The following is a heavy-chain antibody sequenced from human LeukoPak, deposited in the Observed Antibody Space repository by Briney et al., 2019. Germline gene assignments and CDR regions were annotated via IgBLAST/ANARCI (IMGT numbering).Heavy chain of an antibody. V-gene: IGHV3-33*08. D-gene: IGHD3-3*01. J-gene: IGHJ6*02. CDR3: ARDGPDFWSPYGMDV. CDR1: GFTLSNYG. CDR2: IWYDGSNK. Sequence: GGSLRLSCAASGFTLSNYGMHWVRQAPGKGLEWVAVIWYDGSNKYYADSVKGRFTISRDNSKNTLYLQMNSLRAEDTAVYYCARDGPDFWSPYGMDVWGQGTTVTVSS.